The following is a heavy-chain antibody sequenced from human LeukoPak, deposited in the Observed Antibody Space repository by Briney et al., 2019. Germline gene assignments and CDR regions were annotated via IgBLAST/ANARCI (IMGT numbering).Heavy chain of an antibody. CDR3: ARYCSSTSCHDYYYYMDV. Sequence: ASVKVSCKASGYTFTSYDINWVRHATGQGLEWMGWMNPNSGNTGYAQKFQGRVTMTRNTSISTAYMELSSLRSEDTAVYYCARYCSSTSCHDYYYYMDVWGKGTTVTVSS. CDR2: MNPNSGNT. CDR1: GYTFTSYD. D-gene: IGHD2-2*01. V-gene: IGHV1-8*01. J-gene: IGHJ6*03.